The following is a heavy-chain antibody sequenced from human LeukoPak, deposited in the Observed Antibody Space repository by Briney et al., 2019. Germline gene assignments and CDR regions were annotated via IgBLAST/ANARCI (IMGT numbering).Heavy chain of an antibody. Sequence: GGSLRLSCAASGFTFSSYAMHWVRQAPGKGLEWVAVISYDGSNKYYADSVKGRFTISRDNSKNTLYLQMDSLRAEDTAVYYCARDEYSSSSLSDYWGQGTLVTVPS. CDR2: ISYDGSNK. J-gene: IGHJ4*02. CDR3: ARDEYSSSSLSDY. V-gene: IGHV3-30*01. D-gene: IGHD6-6*01. CDR1: GFTFSSYA.